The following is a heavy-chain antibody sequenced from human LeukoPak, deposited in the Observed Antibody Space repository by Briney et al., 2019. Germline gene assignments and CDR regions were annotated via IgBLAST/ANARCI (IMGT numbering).Heavy chain of an antibody. CDR2: IIPIFGTA. V-gene: IGHV1-69*06. CDR1: GGTFSSYA. D-gene: IGHD2-2*01. J-gene: IGHJ5*02. CDR3: ARENCSSTSCWFDP. Sequence: SVKVSCKASGGTFSSYAMSWVRQAPGQGLEWMGGIIPIFGTANYAQKFQGRVTITADKSTSTAYMELSSLRSEDTAVYYCARENCSSTSCWFDPWGQGTLVTVSS.